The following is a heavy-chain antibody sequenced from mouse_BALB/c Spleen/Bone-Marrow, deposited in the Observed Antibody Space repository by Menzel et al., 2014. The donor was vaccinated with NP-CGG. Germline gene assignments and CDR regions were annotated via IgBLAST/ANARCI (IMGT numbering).Heavy chain of an antibody. CDR2: IWAGGST. V-gene: IGHV2-9*02. D-gene: IGHD1-1*01. CDR1: GFSLTSYG. J-gene: IGHJ4*01. Sequence: VMLVESGPGLVAPSQSLSITCTVSGFSLTSYGVHWVRQPPGKGLEWLGVIWAGGSTNYNSALMSRLSISKDNSKSQVFLKMNRLQTDDTAMYYCARDYGSSYYAMDYWGQGTSVTVSS. CDR3: ARDYGSSYYAMDY.